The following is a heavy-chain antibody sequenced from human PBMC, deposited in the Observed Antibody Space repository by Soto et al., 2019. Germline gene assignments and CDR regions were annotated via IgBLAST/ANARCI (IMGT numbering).Heavy chain of an antibody. V-gene: IGHV1-18*04. CDR2: ISAYNGNS. Sequence: ASVKVSCKASAYTFTSYGITWVRQAPGQGLEWVGWISAYNGNSNYAQKFEGRVTMTTDTSTNTAYLDLWTLISDDTAVYYCARSWVTGKGGIDVWGQGTTVTVSS. D-gene: IGHD3-16*01. CDR3: ARSWVTGKGGIDV. J-gene: IGHJ6*02. CDR1: AYTFTSYG.